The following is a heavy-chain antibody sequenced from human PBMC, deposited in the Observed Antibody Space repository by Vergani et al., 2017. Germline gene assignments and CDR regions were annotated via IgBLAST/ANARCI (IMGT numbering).Heavy chain of an antibody. CDR3: ARGGKGIIMVVPSTHL. D-gene: IGHD2-15*01. J-gene: IGHJ4*02. V-gene: IGHV3-23*01. CDR2: ISSGASTA. CDR1: GFTFGSYA. Sequence: EVQLLESGGGLVQPGGSLRLSCAASGFTFGSYAMNWVRQAQGEGLGWVSGISSGASTAYHADSVKGRFTISRDNSKKMMSLQMNSLRVEDTAVYYCARGGKGIIMVVPSTHLWGQGTQVSVS.